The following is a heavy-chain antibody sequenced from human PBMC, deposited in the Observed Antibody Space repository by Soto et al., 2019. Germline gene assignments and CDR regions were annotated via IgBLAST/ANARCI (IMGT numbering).Heavy chain of an antibody. V-gene: IGHV3-53*01. CDR1: GFIVSSNY. CDR3: ALRSGSGYSFAFDI. CDR2: IYSGAST. Sequence: EVQLVESGGGLIQPGGSLRLSCAASGFIVSSNYMSWVRQAPGKGLEWVSIIYSGASTSYADSVKGRFTISRDNSKNTLWLQMNSLRAEDTAVYYCALRSGSGYSFAFDIWGQGTMVTVSS. J-gene: IGHJ3*02. D-gene: IGHD3-22*01.